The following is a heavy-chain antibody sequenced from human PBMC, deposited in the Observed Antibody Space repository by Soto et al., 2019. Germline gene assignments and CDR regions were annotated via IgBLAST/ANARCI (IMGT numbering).Heavy chain of an antibody. Sequence: ASVKVSCKASGYTFSSYDINWVRQATGQGLEWMGWINPNSGNTGYAQKFQGRVTMTRNTSISTAYMEMSSLRSEDTAVYYCARSPGGYNWNYDLDYWVPGTLVXVSS. V-gene: IGHV1-8*01. D-gene: IGHD1-7*01. CDR2: INPNSGNT. CDR3: ARSPGGYNWNYDLDY. J-gene: IGHJ4*02. CDR1: GYTFSSYD.